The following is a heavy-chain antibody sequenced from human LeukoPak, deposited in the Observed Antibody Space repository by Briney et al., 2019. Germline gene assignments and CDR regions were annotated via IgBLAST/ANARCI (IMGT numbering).Heavy chain of an antibody. CDR3: AKDRRDGHKPYFDY. CDR2: ISYDGSNK. J-gene: IGHJ4*02. Sequence: GGSLRLSCAASGFTFSSYGMHWVRQAPGKGLEWVAVISYDGSNKYYADSVKGRFTISRDNSKNTLYLQMNSLRAEDTAVYYCAKDRRDGHKPYFDYWGQGTLVTVSS. D-gene: IGHD5-24*01. V-gene: IGHV3-30*18. CDR1: GFTFSSYG.